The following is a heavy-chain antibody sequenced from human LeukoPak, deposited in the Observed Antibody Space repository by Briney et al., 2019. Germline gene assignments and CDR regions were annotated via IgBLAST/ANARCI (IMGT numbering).Heavy chain of an antibody. CDR2: IIPILGIA. J-gene: IGHJ5*02. Sequence: SVKVSCKASGGTFSSYAISWVRQAPGQGLEWMGRIIPILGIANYAQKFQGRVTITADKSTSTAYMELSSLRSEDTAVYYCARGWTFYYYDSSGYSNWFDPWGQGTLVTVSS. CDR3: ARGWTFYYYDSSGYSNWFDP. V-gene: IGHV1-69*04. D-gene: IGHD3-22*01. CDR1: GGTFSSYA.